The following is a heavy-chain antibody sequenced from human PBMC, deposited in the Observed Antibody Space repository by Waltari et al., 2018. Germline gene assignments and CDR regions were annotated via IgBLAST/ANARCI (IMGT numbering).Heavy chain of an antibody. D-gene: IGHD3-22*01. CDR1: GYTFTSYY. CDR3: ARTPYYYDSSGYYNPFDY. J-gene: IGHJ4*02. V-gene: IGHV1-46*01. CDR2: INPSGGST. Sequence: VQSGAEVKKPGASVKVSCKASGYTFTSYYMHWVRQAPGQGLEWMGIINPSGGSTSYAQKFQGRVTMTRDMSTSTVYMELSSLRSEDTAVYYCARTPYYYDSSGYYNPFDYWGQGTLVTVSS.